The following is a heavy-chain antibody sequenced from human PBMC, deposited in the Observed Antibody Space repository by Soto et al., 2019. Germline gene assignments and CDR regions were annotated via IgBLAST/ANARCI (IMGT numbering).Heavy chain of an antibody. CDR2: ISSSSSYI. J-gene: IGHJ4*02. CDR1: GFTFSSYS. Sequence: EVQLVESGGGLVKPGGSLRLSCAASGFTFSSYSMNWVRQAPGKGLEWVSSISSSSSYIYYADSVKGRFTISRDNAKNSLYLQMNSLRAEDTAVYYCARIYCSGGSCSDYFDYWGQGTLVTVSS. V-gene: IGHV3-21*01. CDR3: ARIYCSGGSCSDYFDY. D-gene: IGHD2-15*01.